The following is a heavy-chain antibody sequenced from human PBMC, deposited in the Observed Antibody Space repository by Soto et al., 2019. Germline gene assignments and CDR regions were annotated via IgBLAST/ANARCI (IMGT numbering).Heavy chain of an antibody. D-gene: IGHD6-6*01. CDR3: VRATAARQRDYSYHYYLHI. Sequence: GASVKVSCKASGYTFINYYIHWVRQAPGQGLEWMGVINPNGGSTAYAQKFQGRVTLTRDTSTSAVYVELSSLRSDDTAVYFCVRATAARQRDYSYHYYLHIWGKGTTVTVSS. CDR2: INPNGGST. V-gene: IGHV1-46*03. CDR1: GYTFINYY. J-gene: IGHJ6*03.